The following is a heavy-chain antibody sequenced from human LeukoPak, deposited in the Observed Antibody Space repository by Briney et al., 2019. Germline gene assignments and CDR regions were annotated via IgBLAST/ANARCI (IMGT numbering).Heavy chain of an antibody. CDR1: GFTFSDYY. J-gene: IGHJ4*02. CDR3: AKGNGYQPHGSFDY. D-gene: IGHD5-24*01. V-gene: IGHV3-23*01. CDR2: ISGRGAST. Sequence: GGSLRLSCVASGFTFSDYYMNWVRQAPGKGLEWVSAISGRGASTYYADSVKGRFTISRDNSKNTLYMQMNSLRADDTAVYYCAKGNGYQPHGSFDYWGQGTLVTVSS.